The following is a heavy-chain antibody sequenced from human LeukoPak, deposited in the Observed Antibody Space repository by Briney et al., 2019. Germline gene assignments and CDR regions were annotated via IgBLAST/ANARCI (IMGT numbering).Heavy chain of an antibody. CDR3: AKEAGLRFLEWLFDY. Sequence: GGSLRLSCAASGFTFSSYGMHWARQAPGKGLEGVAFIRYDGSNKYYADSVKGRFTISRDNSKNTLYLQMNSLRAEDTAVYYCAKEAGLRFLEWLFDYWGQGTLVTVSS. V-gene: IGHV3-30*02. CDR1: GFTFSSYG. CDR2: IRYDGSNK. D-gene: IGHD3-3*01. J-gene: IGHJ4*02.